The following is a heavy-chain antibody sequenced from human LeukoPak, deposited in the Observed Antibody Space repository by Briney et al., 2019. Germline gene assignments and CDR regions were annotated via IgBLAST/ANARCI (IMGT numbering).Heavy chain of an antibody. Sequence: SETLSLTCAVYGGSFSGYYWSWIRQPPGKGLEWIGEINHSGSTNYNPSLKSRVTISVDTSKKQFSLKLSSVTAADTAVYYCARSPRGIAVAGNIDYWGQGTLVTVSS. CDR3: ARSPRGIAVAGNIDY. CDR1: GGSFSGYY. D-gene: IGHD6-19*01. CDR2: INHSGST. V-gene: IGHV4-34*01. J-gene: IGHJ4*02.